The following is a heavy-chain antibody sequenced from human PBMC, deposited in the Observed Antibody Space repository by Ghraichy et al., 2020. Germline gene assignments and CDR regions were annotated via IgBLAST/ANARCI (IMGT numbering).Heavy chain of an antibody. CDR1: GGSINNYY. D-gene: IGHD6-13*01. CDR3: ARSVWSSSWHDWFDP. CDR2: IYYTGST. Sequence: SETLSLTCTVSGGSINNYYWSWIRQPPGKGPEWIGYIYYTGSTNYNPSLKSRVTISVDMSTNHFSLKLRSVTAADTAVYYCARSVWSSSWHDWFDPWGQGILVTVSS. J-gene: IGHJ5*02. V-gene: IGHV4-59*01.